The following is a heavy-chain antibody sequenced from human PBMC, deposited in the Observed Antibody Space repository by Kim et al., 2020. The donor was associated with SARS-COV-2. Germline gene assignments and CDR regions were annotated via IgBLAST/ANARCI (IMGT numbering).Heavy chain of an antibody. D-gene: IGHD3-9*01. J-gene: IGHJ4*02. CDR3: ARRAMTCYYDS. CDR2: T. V-gene: IGHV4-61*07. Sequence: TNDNPSREGRVTIPLDPSKNQISLKLSSVTATDTAVYYCARRAMTCYYDSWGPGTLVTVSS.